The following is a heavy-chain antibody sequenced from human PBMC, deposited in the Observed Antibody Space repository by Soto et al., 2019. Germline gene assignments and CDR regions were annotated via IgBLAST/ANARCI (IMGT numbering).Heavy chain of an antibody. Sequence: EVQLVESGGGLVQPGGSLKLSCAASGFTFSGSAMHWVRQASGKGLEWVGRIRSKANSYATAYAASVKGRFTISRDDSKNTAYLQMNSLKTEDTAVYYCAVVGATGYWGQGTLVTVSS. J-gene: IGHJ4*02. D-gene: IGHD1-26*01. CDR1: GFTFSGSA. CDR3: AVVGATGY. V-gene: IGHV3-73*02. CDR2: IRSKANSYAT.